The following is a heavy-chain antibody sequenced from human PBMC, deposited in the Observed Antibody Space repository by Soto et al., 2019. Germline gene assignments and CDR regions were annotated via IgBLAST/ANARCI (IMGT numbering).Heavy chain of an antibody. J-gene: IGHJ6*02. V-gene: IGHV3-53*01. CDR2: IYSGGST. CDR3: ASDIVVVPAAMRDYYYYGMDV. D-gene: IGHD2-2*01. Sequence: PGESLKISCAASGFTVSSNYMSWVRQAPGKGLEWVSVIYSGGSTYYADSVKGRFTISRDNSKNTLYLQMNSLRAEDTAVYYCASDIVVVPAAMRDYYYYGMDVWGQGTTVTV. CDR1: GFTVSSNY.